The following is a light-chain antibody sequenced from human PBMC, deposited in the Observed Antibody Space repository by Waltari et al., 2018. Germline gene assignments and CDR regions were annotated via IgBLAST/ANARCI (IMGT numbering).Light chain of an antibody. CDR1: RSYVGYYNL. J-gene: IGLJ2*01. CDR3: SSYISSTSVI. CDR2: EVN. V-gene: IGLV2-23*02. Sequence: QSALTQPASVSGSPGQSVPISCNGTRSYVGYYNLVPWYQQHPGRAPKLMISEVNKRPSGVSNRFSGSKSGNTASLTISGLQSEDEASYYCSSYISSTSVIFGGGTKLTVL.